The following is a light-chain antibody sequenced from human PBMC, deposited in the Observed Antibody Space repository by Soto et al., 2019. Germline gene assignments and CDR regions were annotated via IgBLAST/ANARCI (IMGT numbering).Light chain of an antibody. Sequence: EVVMTQSPATLSVSPGETVTLSCRASQSVGSKVAWYQQRPGQAPRLLIYGASSRVTGVSGRFSGSGSGTEFSLTISSLQSEDFAVYYCQQYNNWPPLTFGGGTKVETK. CDR3: QQYNNWPPLT. J-gene: IGKJ4*01. CDR1: QSVGSK. CDR2: GAS. V-gene: IGKV3-15*01.